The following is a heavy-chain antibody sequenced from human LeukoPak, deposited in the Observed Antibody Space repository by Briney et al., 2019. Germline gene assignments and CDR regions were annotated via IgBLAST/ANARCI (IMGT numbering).Heavy chain of an antibody. CDR3: ARGGSGWYRYFEY. D-gene: IGHD6-19*01. CDR1: GGPISSYY. J-gene: IGHJ4*02. V-gene: IGHV4-59*01. CDR2: IYYSGST. Sequence: SETLSLTCTVSGGPISSYYWSWIRQPPGKGLEWMGYIYYSGSTKYNPSLKSRVTISVATSKNQFSLKLSSVTAADTAVYYCARGGSGWYRYFEYWGQGTLVTVSS.